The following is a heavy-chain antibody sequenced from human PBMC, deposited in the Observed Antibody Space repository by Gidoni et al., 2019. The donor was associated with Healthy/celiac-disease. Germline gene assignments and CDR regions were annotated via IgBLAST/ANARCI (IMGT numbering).Heavy chain of an antibody. CDR3: ASISSGYYYDAFDI. V-gene: IGHV4-39*01. D-gene: IGHD3-22*01. CDR2: ICYSGST. Sequence: QLQLQESGPGLVKPSEPLSRTCTVSGGSISSSSSYWGWIRQPPGKGLEWLGSICYSGSTYYNPALKSRVTISVDTSKNQFSLKLSSVTAADTAVYYCASISSGYYYDAFDIWGQGTMVTVSS. CDR1: GGSISSSSSY. J-gene: IGHJ3*02.